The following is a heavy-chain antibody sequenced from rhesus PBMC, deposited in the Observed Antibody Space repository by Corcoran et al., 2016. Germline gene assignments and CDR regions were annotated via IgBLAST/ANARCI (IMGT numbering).Heavy chain of an antibody. CDR1: GGSISSTNW. CDR3: ARDQGGVAAATTFDY. V-gene: IGHV4S12*01. Sequence: QVQLQASGPGLVKPSETLSLTCAVSGGSISSTNWWSWIRQPPGQGLEWIGGIYSNTDSTNYNPSLKNRVTNSKDTSKNQFSLKLSSVTAADTAVYYCARDQGGVAAATTFDYWGQGVLVTVSS. CDR2: IYSNTDST. D-gene: IGHD6-31*01. J-gene: IGHJ4*01.